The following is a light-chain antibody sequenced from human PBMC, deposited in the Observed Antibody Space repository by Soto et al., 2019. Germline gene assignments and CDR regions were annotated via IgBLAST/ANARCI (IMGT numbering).Light chain of an antibody. Sequence: QYALTQPPSASGSPGQSVTISCTGTSSDVGGYNYVSWYQQHPGKAPKLIIYEDTKRPSGVLDRFTGSKSGNTASLTVSGLQAEDEAYYYCSSYAGSNNWAVFGGGTKLTV. CDR2: EDT. CDR3: SSYAGSNNWAV. V-gene: IGLV2-8*01. J-gene: IGLJ3*02. CDR1: SSDVGGYNY.